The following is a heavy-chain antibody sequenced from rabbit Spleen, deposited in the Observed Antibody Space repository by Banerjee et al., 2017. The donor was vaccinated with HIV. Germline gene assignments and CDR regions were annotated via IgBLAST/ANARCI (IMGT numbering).Heavy chain of an antibody. J-gene: IGHJ4*01. CDR3: AGDLNGSDGWGEFKL. Sequence: QEQLVESGGGLVQPEGSLTLTCKVSGIDFSSYYYMCWVRQAPGKGLEWIACIYTGDDNTYYASWAKGRFTISKTSSTTATLQMTSLTAADTATYFCAGDLNGSDGWGEFKLWGPGTLVTVS. D-gene: IGHD4-1*01. V-gene: IGHV1S45*01. CDR2: IYTGDDNT. CDR1: GIDFSSYYY.